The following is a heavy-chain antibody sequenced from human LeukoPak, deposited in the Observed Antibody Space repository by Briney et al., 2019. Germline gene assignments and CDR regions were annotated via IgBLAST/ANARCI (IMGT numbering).Heavy chain of an antibody. V-gene: IGHV4-34*01. Sequence: SETLSLTCAVYGVSFSGYYWSWLRQPPGKGREWVGEINHSGSTNYNPSLKSRVTISVDTSKNQFSLKLSSVTAADTAVYYCARGPSEWLPDYWGQGTLVTVSS. D-gene: IGHD5-12*01. CDR2: INHSGST. J-gene: IGHJ4*02. CDR1: GVSFSGYY. CDR3: ARGPSEWLPDY.